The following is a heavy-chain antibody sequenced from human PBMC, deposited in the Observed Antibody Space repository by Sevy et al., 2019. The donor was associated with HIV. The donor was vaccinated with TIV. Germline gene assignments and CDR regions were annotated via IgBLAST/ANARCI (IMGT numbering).Heavy chain of an antibody. CDR1: GGSINSDH. CDR3: ARRNDFDI. CDR2: VYYTGGT. V-gene: IGHV4-59*08. J-gene: IGHJ3*02. Sequence: SETLSLTCTVSGGSINSDHWNWIRQPPGKGLEWIGYVYYTGGTNYNPSLKNRVTITVDRTKNQFTLKLTSVTAADTAVYYCARRNDFDIWGQGTMVTVSS.